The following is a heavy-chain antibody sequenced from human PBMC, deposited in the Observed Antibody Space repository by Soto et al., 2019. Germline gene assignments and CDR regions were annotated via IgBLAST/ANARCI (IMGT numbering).Heavy chain of an antibody. CDR1: GYSFTSYL. CDR3: AKDLIANNGVWEPFDM. D-gene: IGHD2-8*01. V-gene: IGHV5-51*01. J-gene: IGHJ3*02. Sequence: PGESLKISCKGSGYSFTSYLIGWVRQMPGKGLEWMGIIYPGDSDTRYSPSFQGQVTVSRDNSRNTLYLQMNSLRDEDTAVYYCAKDLIANNGVWEPFDMWGRGTKVTVSS. CDR2: IYPGDSDT.